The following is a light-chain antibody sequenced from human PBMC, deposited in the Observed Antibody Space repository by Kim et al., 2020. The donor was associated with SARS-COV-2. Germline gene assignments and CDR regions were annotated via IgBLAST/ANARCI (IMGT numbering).Light chain of an antibody. J-gene: IGKJ5*01. Sequence: ASIGHRVTITCQASQDITNYLNWYQQKPGKAPKLLIYDASNLETGVPPRFSGSGSGTDFTFAISSLQPEDIATYYCQQYDYLPMTFGQGTRLEIK. V-gene: IGKV1-33*01. CDR2: DAS. CDR3: QQYDYLPMT. CDR1: QDITNY.